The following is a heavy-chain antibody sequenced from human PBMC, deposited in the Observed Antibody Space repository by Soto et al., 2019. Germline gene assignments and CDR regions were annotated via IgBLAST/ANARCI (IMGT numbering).Heavy chain of an antibody. CDR2: INHSGST. D-gene: IGHD3-10*01. CDR1: GGSFSGYY. V-gene: IGHV4-34*01. Sequence: SETLSLTCAVYGGSFSGYYWSWIRQPPGKGLEWIGEINHSGSTNYNPSLKSRVTISVDTSKNQFSLKLRSVTAADTAVYYFARTPIPRYYYGSENWFDPWGQGTLVTVSS. J-gene: IGHJ5*02. CDR3: ARTPIPRYYYGSENWFDP.